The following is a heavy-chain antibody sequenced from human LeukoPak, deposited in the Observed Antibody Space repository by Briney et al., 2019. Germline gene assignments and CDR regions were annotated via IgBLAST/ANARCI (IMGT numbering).Heavy chain of an antibody. V-gene: IGHV1-69*01. Sequence: SVKVSCKASGGTFSSYAISWVRQAPGQGLEWMGGIIPIFGTANYAQKFQGRVTITADESTSTAYMEMSSLRSEDTAVYYCARTFTSGYSYGYNWFDPWGQGTLVTVSS. CDR1: GGTFSSYA. CDR3: ARTFTSGYSYGYNWFDP. CDR2: IIPIFGTA. D-gene: IGHD5-18*01. J-gene: IGHJ5*02.